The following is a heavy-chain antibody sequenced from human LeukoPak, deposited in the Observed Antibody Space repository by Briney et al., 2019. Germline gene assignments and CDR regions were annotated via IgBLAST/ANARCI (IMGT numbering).Heavy chain of an antibody. V-gene: IGHV4-4*07. CDR3: ARDTTGYSSGWYHYMDV. D-gene: IGHD6-19*01. Sequence: SETLSLTCTVSRGSTSTYYWSWIRQPAGKGLEWIGRIYTSGSTNYNPSLKSRVTISVDTSKNQFSLKLSSVTAADTAVYYCARDTTGYSSGWYHYMDVWGKGTTVTISS. CDR2: IYTSGST. CDR1: RGSTSTYY. J-gene: IGHJ6*03.